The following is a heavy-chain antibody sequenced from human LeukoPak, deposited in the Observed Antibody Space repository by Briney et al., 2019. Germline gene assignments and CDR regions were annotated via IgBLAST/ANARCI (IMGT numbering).Heavy chain of an antibody. V-gene: IGHV3-74*01. CDR3: TRKGSQWDFLVDY. CDR2: INSDGSST. J-gene: IGHJ4*02. CDR1: GFTFSTFA. D-gene: IGHD2/OR15-2a*01. Sequence: HSGGSLRLSCAASGFTFSTFAMHWVRQAPGKGLVWVSRINSDGSSTSYADSVKGRFTISRDNSENSLYLQMDSLTAEDTAVYYCTRKGSQWDFLVDYWGQGTRVAVSP.